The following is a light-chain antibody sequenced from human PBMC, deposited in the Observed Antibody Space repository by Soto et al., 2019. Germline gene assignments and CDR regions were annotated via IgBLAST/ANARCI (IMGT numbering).Light chain of an antibody. CDR1: QSIGGS. CDR3: FCQDLHTYSGT. V-gene: IGKV1-5*01. Sequence: DIQMTQSPSTLSAPVGDRVTITCRASQSIGGSLAWYQHRPGRAPNLLVYEASTLESGVPSRFSGSGSGTEFTLNITKLQPEDSASYFCFCQDLHTYSGTFGQGTKVEI. J-gene: IGKJ1*01. CDR2: EAS.